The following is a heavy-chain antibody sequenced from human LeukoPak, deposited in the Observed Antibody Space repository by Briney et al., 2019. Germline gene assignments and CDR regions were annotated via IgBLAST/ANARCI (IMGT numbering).Heavy chain of an antibody. CDR1: GFVFSASV. CDR2: ISHDGSDK. J-gene: IGHJ4*02. V-gene: IGHV3-30*03. CDR3: ARDGNSPADY. D-gene: IGHD1/OR15-1a*01. Sequence: PGGSLRLSCAASGFVFSASVMHWVRQGQGKGLEWVAVISHDGSDKFYADSVKGRFTISRDNSKNTLYLQMNGLRPEDTGVYYCARDGNSPADYWGQGTLVTVSS.